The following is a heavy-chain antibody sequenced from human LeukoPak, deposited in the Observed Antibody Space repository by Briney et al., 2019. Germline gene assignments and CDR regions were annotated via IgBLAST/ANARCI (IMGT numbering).Heavy chain of an antibody. Sequence: PGGSLRLSCAASGFTVSSKYMSWVRQAPGKGLEWVSVMYSGGSTYYADSVEGRFTISRDNSKNTVYLQMNSLRAEDTAVYYCASVTMVRGPHFDYWGQATLVTVSS. CDR3: ASVTMVRGPHFDY. D-gene: IGHD3-10*01. V-gene: IGHV3-53*01. CDR2: MYSGGST. CDR1: GFTVSSKY. J-gene: IGHJ4*02.